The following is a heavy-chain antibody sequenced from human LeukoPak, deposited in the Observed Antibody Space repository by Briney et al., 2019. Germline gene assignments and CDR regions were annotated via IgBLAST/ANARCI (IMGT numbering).Heavy chain of an antibody. CDR2: IWHDGSNK. V-gene: IGHV3-33*01. CDR1: GFTFSSYG. D-gene: IGHD3-9*01. J-gene: IGHJ6*03. Sequence: PGRSLRLSCAASGFTFSSYGMHWVRQAPGKGLEWVAVIWHDGSNKYYADSVKGRFTISRDNSKNTPYLQMNSLRAEDTAVYYCARYFDWLSPYYYYMDVWGKGTTVTVSS. CDR3: ARYFDWLSPYYYYMDV.